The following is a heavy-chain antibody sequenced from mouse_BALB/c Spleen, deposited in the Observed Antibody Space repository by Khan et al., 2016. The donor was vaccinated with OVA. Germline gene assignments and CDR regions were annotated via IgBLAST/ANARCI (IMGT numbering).Heavy chain of an antibody. Sequence: QIQLVQSGPELKKPGETVKISCKASGYTFTNYGMNWVKQAPGKGLKWMGWINTYTGEPTYADDFKGRFVFSLVTSASTAYLQISNLKNEDMTTYFCARISSYWYSDVWGAGTTVTVSS. J-gene: IGHJ1*01. CDR2: INTYTGEP. V-gene: IGHV9-1*02. CDR1: GYTFTNYG. CDR3: ARISSYWYSDV. D-gene: IGHD6-2*01.